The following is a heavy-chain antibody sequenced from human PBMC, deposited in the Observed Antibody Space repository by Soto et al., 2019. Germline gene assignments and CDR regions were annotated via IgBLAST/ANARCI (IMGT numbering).Heavy chain of an antibody. CDR3: ARGGIAARILDY. Sequence: QVQLNQWGAGLLKPSETLSLTCAVYGGPFSGYFWSWIRQPPGRGLEWIGEINHLRSTTYNPSLKSRVTISIDTSKNQFSLTLSSVTAADTAVYYCARGGIAARILDYWGRGSLVTVSS. CDR1: GGPFSGYF. V-gene: IGHV4-34*01. D-gene: IGHD6-6*01. CDR2: INHLRST. J-gene: IGHJ4*02.